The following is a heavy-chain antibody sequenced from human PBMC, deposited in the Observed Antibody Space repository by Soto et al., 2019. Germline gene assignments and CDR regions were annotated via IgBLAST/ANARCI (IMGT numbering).Heavy chain of an antibody. CDR2: IYYSGNT. J-gene: IGHJ6*02. CDR3: ARSSLYGMDV. V-gene: IGHV4-30-4*01. Sequence: SETLPLTCSVSGGSISSGYYYWSWIRQPPGKGLEWIGNIYYSGNTYYNPSLKSRLIISIDTSKNQFYLKVGSVTAADTAVYYCARSSLYGMDVWGQGTTVTVSS. CDR1: GGSISSGYYY.